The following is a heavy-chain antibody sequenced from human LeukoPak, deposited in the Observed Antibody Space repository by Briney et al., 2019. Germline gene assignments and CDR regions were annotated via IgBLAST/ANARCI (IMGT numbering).Heavy chain of an antibody. V-gene: IGHV4-4*02. D-gene: IGHD4-23*01. CDR1: GGSISSSNW. J-gene: IGHJ4*02. CDR2: IYHSGST. Sequence: SETLSLTCAVSGGSISSSNWWSWIRQPPGKGLEWIGEIYHSGSTNYNPSLKSRVTISVDKSKTQFSLKLSSVTAADTAVYYCAREHPVNGDYGGPGYYFDYWGQGTLVTVSS. CDR3: AREHPVNGDYGGPGYYFDY.